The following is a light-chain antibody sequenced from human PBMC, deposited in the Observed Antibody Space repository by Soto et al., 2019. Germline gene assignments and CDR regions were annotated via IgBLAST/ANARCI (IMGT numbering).Light chain of an antibody. J-gene: IGKJ2*01. CDR1: QSVSSSY. V-gene: IGKV3-20*01. CDR3: QQYGSSPMYT. Sequence: EIVLTQSPGTLSLSPGERATLSCRASQSVSSSYLAWYQQKPGQAPRLLIYGASGRATGIPDRFSGSGSGTDFTLTISRLEPEDFAEYYCQQYGSSPMYTFGQGTKLEIK. CDR2: GAS.